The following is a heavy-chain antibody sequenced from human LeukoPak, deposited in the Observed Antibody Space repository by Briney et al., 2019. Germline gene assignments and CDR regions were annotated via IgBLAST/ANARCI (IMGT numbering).Heavy chain of an antibody. J-gene: IGHJ5*02. V-gene: IGHV4-59*01. D-gene: IGHD1-26*01. Sequence: SETLSLTCTVSGGSISSYYWSWIRQPPGKGLEWIGYIYYSGSTNYNPSLKSRVTISVDTSKNQFSLKLSSVTAADTAVYYCARAVGPTDNWFDPWGQGTLVTVSS. CDR2: IYYSGST. CDR3: ARAVGPTDNWFDP. CDR1: GGSISSYY.